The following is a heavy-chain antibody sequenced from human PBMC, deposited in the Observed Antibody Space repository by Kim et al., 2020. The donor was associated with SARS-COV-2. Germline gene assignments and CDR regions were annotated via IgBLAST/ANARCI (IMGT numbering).Heavy chain of an antibody. Sequence: SETLSLTCTVSGGSLSSSSYYWGWIRQPPGKGLEWIGSIYYSGSTYYNPSLKSRVTISVDTSKNQFSLKLTSVTAADTAVYYCARLPHSSGYYYWYLDL. D-gene: IGHD3-22*01. CDR2: IYYSGST. V-gene: IGHV4-39*01. CDR3: ARLPHSSGYYYWYLDL. CDR1: GGSLSSSSYY. J-gene: IGHJ2*01.